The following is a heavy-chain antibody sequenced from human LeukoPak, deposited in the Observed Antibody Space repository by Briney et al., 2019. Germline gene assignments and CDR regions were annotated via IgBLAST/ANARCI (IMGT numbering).Heavy chain of an antibody. J-gene: IGHJ6*03. CDR2: IYTSGST. Sequence: SETLSLTCTVSGGSISSYYWSWIRQPAGKGLEWIGRIYTSGSTNYNPSLKSRVTMSVDTSKNQFSLKLSSVTAADTAVYYCASIRSSSHYGYYYYYYMDVWGKGTTVTVSS. D-gene: IGHD2-2*01. CDR3: ASIRSSSHYGYYYYYYMDV. CDR1: GGSISSYY. V-gene: IGHV4-4*07.